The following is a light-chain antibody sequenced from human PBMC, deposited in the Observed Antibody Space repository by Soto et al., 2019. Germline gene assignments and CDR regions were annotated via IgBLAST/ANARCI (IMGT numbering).Light chain of an antibody. J-gene: IGKJ2*01. CDR2: GAS. V-gene: IGKV3-15*01. CDR3: QHYNNWPFT. CDR1: QSVSSN. Sequence: EIVMAQSPATLSVSPGERATLSCRASQSVSSNLAWYQQKPGQAPRLLIYGASGRATGIPARFSGSGSGTEFTLTISSLQSEDFAVYYCQHYNNWPFTFGQGT.